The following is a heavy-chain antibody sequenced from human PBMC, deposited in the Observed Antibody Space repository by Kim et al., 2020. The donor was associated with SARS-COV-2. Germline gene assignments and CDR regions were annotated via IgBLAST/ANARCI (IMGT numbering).Heavy chain of an antibody. D-gene: IGHD3-16*02. Sequence: SVKVSCKASGGTFSSYAISWVRQAPGQGLEWMGGNIPIFGTANYAQKFQGRVTITADESTSTAYMELSSLRSEDTAVYYCARVPRWYYYYGMDVWGQGTTVTVSS. V-gene: IGHV1-69*13. CDR2: NIPIFGTA. CDR3: ARVPRWYYYYGMDV. CDR1: GGTFSSYA. J-gene: IGHJ6*02.